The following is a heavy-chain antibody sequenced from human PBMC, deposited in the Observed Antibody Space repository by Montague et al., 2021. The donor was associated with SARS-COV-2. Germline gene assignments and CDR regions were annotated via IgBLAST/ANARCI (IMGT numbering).Heavy chain of an antibody. CDR3: ARRESMVRGVIITFSSPFDY. Sequence: SETLSLTCTVSGGSISSSSYYWGWIRQPPGKGLEWIGSIYYSGSTYYNPSLKSRVTISVDTSKNQFSLKLSSVTAADTAVYYCARRESMVRGVIITFSSPFDYWGQGTLATVSS. D-gene: IGHD3-10*01. CDR2: IYYSGST. V-gene: IGHV4-39*01. CDR1: GGSISSSSYY. J-gene: IGHJ4*02.